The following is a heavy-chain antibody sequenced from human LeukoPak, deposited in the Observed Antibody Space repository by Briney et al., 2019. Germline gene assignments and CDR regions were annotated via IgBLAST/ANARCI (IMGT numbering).Heavy chain of an antibody. Sequence: PGGSLGLSCAASGFTFSSYAMHWVRQAPGKGLEWVAVISYDGSNKYYADSVKGRFTISRDNSKNTLYLQMNSLRAEDTAVYYCARDQAVNPRYYFDYWGQGTLVTVSS. J-gene: IGHJ4*02. CDR3: ARDQAVNPRYYFDY. CDR2: ISYDGSNK. V-gene: IGHV3-30-3*01. CDR1: GFTFSSYA. D-gene: IGHD6-19*01.